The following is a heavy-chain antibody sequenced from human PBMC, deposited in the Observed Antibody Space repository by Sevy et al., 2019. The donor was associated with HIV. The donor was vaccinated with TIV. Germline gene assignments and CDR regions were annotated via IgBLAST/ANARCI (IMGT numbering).Heavy chain of an antibody. Sequence: GGSLRLSCAASGFTFSSYWMSWVRQAPGKGLEWVANIKQDGSEKYYVDSVKGRFTISRDNAKNSLYLQMNSLRAEDTAGYYCAGVGYCSSTSCYTGGYYYYGMDVWGQGTTVTVSS. J-gene: IGHJ6*02. CDR3: AGVGYCSSTSCYTGGYYYYGMDV. CDR1: GFTFSSYW. V-gene: IGHV3-7*01. CDR2: IKQDGSEK. D-gene: IGHD2-2*02.